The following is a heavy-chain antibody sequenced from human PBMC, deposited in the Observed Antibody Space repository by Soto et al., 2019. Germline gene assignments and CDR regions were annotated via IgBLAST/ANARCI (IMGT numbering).Heavy chain of an antibody. CDR1: GGTFSSYA. Sequence: QVQLVQSGAEVKKPGSSVKVSCKASGGTFSSYAISWVRQAPGQGLEWMGGIIPIFGTANYAQKFQGRVTITADESTSTAYMELSSLRSEDTAVYYCARDRPDYYDSSGYYTLYYYYGMDVWGQGTTVTVSS. J-gene: IGHJ6*02. V-gene: IGHV1-69*01. CDR2: IIPIFGTA. D-gene: IGHD3-22*01. CDR3: ARDRPDYYDSSGYYTLYYYYGMDV.